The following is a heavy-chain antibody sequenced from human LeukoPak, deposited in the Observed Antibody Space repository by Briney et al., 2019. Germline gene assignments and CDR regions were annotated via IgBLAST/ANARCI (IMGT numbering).Heavy chain of an antibody. V-gene: IGHV3-53*01. J-gene: IGHJ5*02. D-gene: IGHD3-3*01. Sequence: GGSLRLSCAASGFTVSSNYMSWVRQAPGKGLEWVSSISISGTSTYYADSVKGRFTISRDISKSTVFLQMSSLRAEDTAVYYCARVALEDWFDPWGQGTLVTVSS. CDR3: ARVALEDWFDP. CDR2: ISISGTST. CDR1: GFTVSSNY.